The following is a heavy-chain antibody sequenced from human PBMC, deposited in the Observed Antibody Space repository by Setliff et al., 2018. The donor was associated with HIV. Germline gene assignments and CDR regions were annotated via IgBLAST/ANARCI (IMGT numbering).Heavy chain of an antibody. J-gene: IGHJ4*01. V-gene: IGHV4-59*02. Sequence: NPSETLSLTCTVSDDSVSTFYWNWIRQPPGKGLEWIGFIHHTGSTVSNPSLKSRVTILMDLSRNQLSLHLASVTTADTAVYFCAPGAGVASTYYHDWGQGTQVTVSS. CDR3: APGAGVASTYYHD. CDR1: DDSVSTFY. D-gene: IGHD3-3*01. CDR2: IHHTGST.